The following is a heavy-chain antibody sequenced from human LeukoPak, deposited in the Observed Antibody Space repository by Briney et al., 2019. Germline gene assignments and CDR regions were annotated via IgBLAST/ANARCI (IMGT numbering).Heavy chain of an antibody. Sequence: PSETLSLTCTVSGGSISGYYWSWIRQPPGKGLEWIGYIYYSGSTNYNPSLKSRVTISVDTSKNQFSLKLSSVTAADTAVYYCARDLVGWFDPWGQGALVTVSS. CDR3: ARDLVGWFDP. V-gene: IGHV4-59*01. J-gene: IGHJ5*02. CDR2: IYYSGST. D-gene: IGHD6-6*01. CDR1: GGSISGYY.